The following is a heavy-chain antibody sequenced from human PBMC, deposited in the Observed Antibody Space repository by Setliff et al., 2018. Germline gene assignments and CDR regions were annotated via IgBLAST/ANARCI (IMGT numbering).Heavy chain of an antibody. CDR2: IYTSGST. D-gene: IGHD4-4*01. Sequence: PSETLSLTCTGSGGSISSGSYYWSWIRQPAGKGLEWIGHIYTSGSTNYNPSLKSRVTISVDTSKNQFSLKLSSVTAADTAVYYCASYRQDVNYWGQGTQVTVSS. CDR3: ASYRQDVNY. V-gene: IGHV4-61*09. J-gene: IGHJ4*02. CDR1: GGSISSGSYY.